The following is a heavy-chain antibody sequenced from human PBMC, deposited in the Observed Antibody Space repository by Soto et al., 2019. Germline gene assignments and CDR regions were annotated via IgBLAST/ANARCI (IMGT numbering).Heavy chain of an antibody. CDR1: GFTFSSYG. CDR2: ISYDGSNK. D-gene: IGHD1-1*01. V-gene: IGHV3-30*18. CDR3: AKDNTDDATVTQPNWFDP. J-gene: IGHJ5*02. Sequence: GGSLRLSCAASGFTFSSYGMHWVRQAPGKGLEWVAVISYDGSNKYYADSVKGRFTISRDNSKNTLYLQMNSLRAEDTAVYYCAKDNTDDATVTQPNWFDPWGQGTLVTVSS.